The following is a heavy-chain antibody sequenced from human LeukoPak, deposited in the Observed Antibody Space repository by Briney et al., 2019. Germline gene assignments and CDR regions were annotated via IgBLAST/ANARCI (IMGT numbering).Heavy chain of an antibody. CDR2: ISSSSSYI. CDR3: ARSHGYSSSYFDY. D-gene: IGHD6-13*01. J-gene: IGHJ4*02. CDR1: GFTFSSYS. V-gene: IGHV3-21*01. Sequence: GGSLRLSCAASGFTFSSYSMNWVRQAPGEGLEWVSSISSSSSYIYYADSVKGRFTISRDHAKNSLYLQMNSLRAKDTAVYYCARSHGYSSSYFDYWGQGTLVTVSS.